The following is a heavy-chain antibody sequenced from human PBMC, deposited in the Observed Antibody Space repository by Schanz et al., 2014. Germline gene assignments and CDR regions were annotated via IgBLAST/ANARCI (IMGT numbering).Heavy chain of an antibody. CDR1: GFTFNSYA. Sequence: DVQLLESGGGLVQPGGSLRLSCAASGFTFNSYAMTWVRQAPGKGLEWVSSISHSGGSKYYADSVKGRFTISRDNSKNTLYLQMNSLRAEDTALYYCAIIGVMVAVAGTRADYWGQGTLVTVSS. V-gene: IGHV3-23*01. J-gene: IGHJ4*02. CDR3: AIIGVMVAVAGTRADY. CDR2: ISHSGGSK. D-gene: IGHD6-19*01.